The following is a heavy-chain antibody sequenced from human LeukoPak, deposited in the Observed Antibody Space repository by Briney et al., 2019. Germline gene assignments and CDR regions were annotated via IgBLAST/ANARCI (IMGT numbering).Heavy chain of an antibody. D-gene: IGHD6-19*01. CDR3: ASRVNSGWSFDY. V-gene: IGHV3-74*01. CDR2: INSDGSST. CDR1: GFTFSSYW. J-gene: IGHJ4*02. Sequence: GGSLRLSCAASGFTFSSYWMHWVRQAPGKGLVWVSRINSDGSSTSYADSVKGRFTISRDNARNTLYLQMNSLRAEDTAVYYCASRVNSGWSFDYWGQGTPVTVSS.